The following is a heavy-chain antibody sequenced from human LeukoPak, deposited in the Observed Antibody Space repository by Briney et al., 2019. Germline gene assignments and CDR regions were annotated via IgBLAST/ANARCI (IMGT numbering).Heavy chain of an antibody. CDR3: ARGARSSWHPSQSTPDNWFDP. V-gene: IGHV1-2*02. CDR2: INPNSGGT. D-gene: IGHD6-13*01. CDR1: GYTFTGYY. J-gene: IGHJ5*02. Sequence: ASVKVSCKASGYTFTGYYMHWVRQAPGQGLEWMGWINPNSGGTNYAQKFQGRVTMTRDTSISTAYMELSRLRSDDTAVYYCARGARSSWHPSQSTPDNWFDPWGQGTLVTVSS.